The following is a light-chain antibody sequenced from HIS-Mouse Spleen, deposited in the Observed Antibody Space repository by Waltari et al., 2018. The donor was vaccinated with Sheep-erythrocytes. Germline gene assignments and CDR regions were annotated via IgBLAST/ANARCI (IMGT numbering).Light chain of an antibody. CDR3: CSYAGSYNHV. CDR1: SSDVGGYNY. CDR2: DVS. Sequence: QSALTQPRSVSGSPGQSVTISCTGTSSDVGGYNYVSGYQQHPGTAPKLMIYDVSKRPSGFPVRLSGSKPGNTASLTIACVQAEDEADYYCCSYAGSYNHVFATGTKVTVL. V-gene: IGLV2-11*01. J-gene: IGLJ1*01.